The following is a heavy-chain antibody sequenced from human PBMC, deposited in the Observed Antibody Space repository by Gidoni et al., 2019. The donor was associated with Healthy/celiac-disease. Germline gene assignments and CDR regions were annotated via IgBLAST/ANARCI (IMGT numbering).Heavy chain of an antibody. CDR3: ASRCITMPVWPQKRGYWYFDL. CDR2: IYYSGST. D-gene: IGHD3-10*01. Sequence: QLQLQESGPGLVKPSETLSLTCTVSGGSISSSSYYWGWIRQPPGKGLEWIGSIYYSGSTFYNPSLKSRVTISVDTSKNQFSLKLSSVTAADTAVYYCASRCITMPVWPQKRGYWYFDLWGRGTLVTVSS. J-gene: IGHJ2*01. V-gene: IGHV4-39*01. CDR1: GGSISSSSYY.